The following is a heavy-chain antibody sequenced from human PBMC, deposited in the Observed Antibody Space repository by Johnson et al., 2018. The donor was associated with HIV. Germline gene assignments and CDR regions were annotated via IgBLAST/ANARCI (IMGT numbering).Heavy chain of an antibody. V-gene: IGHV3-20*04. Sequence: VQLVESGGGVVQPGRSLRLSCAASGFTVSSNYMSWVRQAPGKGLEWVSGINWNGGSTGYADSVKGRFTISRDNAKNSLYLQMNSLRAEDTALYYCARKGERGIAVAEDAFDIWGQGTMVTVSS. CDR3: ARKGERGIAVAEDAFDI. CDR2: INWNGGST. D-gene: IGHD6-19*01. CDR1: GFTVSSNY. J-gene: IGHJ3*02.